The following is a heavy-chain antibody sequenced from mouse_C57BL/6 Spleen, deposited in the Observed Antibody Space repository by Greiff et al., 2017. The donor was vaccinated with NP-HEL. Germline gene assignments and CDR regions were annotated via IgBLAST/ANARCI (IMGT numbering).Heavy chain of an antibody. J-gene: IGHJ4*01. D-gene: IGHD3-1*01. Sequence: QVQLKESGPGLVAPSGFSLTSYGVDWVRQSPGKGLEWLGVLWGVGSTNYNSALKSRLSISKDNSKSQVFLKMNSLQTDDTAMYYCASRGHGDYAMDYWGQGTSVTVSS. CDR1: GFSLTSYG. CDR3: ASRGHGDYAMDY. V-gene: IGHV2-6*01. CDR2: LWGVGST.